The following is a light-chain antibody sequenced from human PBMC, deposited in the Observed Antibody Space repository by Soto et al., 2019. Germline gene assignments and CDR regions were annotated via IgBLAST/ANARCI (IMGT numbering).Light chain of an antibody. V-gene: IGKV1-5*01. CDR3: QQYDNYPLT. CDR1: QTIRSW. CDR2: DAS. J-gene: IGKJ4*01. Sequence: IHRTQSPSTLSASVLYRVTITFLSSQTIRSWLAWYQQKPGTAPKFLIYDASTLESGVPSRFSGSGSGTEFTLTISSLQPDDFATYYCQQYDNYPLTFGGGTRWIS.